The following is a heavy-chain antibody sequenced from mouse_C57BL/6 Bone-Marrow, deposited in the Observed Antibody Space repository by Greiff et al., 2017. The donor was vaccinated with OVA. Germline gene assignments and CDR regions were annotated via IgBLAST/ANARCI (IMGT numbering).Heavy chain of an antibody. CDR2: FYPGSGSV. Sequence: VQLQQSGAELVKPGASVTLSCTASGYTFTEYTIHWVKQRSGQGLEWIGWFYPGSGSVKYNEKFKSKATLTADKSSSTVYMELSRLTSEDSAIYVCSRHEDPIYYYGSSPFAYWGKGTLVTVSA. CDR1: GYTFTEYT. J-gene: IGHJ3*01. D-gene: IGHD1-1*01. CDR3: SRHEDPIYYYGSSPFAY. V-gene: IGHV1-62-2*01.